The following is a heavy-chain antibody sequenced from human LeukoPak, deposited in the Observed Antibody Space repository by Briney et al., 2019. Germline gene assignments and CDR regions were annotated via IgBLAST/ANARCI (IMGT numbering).Heavy chain of an antibody. CDR2: IYTSGST. J-gene: IGHJ4*02. Sequence: PSQTLSLTCTVPGGSISSGSYYWSWIRQPAGKGLEWTGRIYTSGSTNYNPSLKSRVTISVDTSKNQFSLKLSSVTAADTAVYYCARDVAVAGTLLDYWGQGTLVTVSS. CDR3: ARDVAVAGTLLDY. CDR1: GGSISSGSYY. D-gene: IGHD6-19*01. V-gene: IGHV4-61*02.